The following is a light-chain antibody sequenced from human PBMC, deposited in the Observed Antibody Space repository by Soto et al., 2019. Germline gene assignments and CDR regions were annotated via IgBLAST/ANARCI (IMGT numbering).Light chain of an antibody. V-gene: IGKV3-11*01. J-gene: IGKJ5*01. CDR2: DAS. CDR1: QSVSSY. CDR3: QQRSYPIT. Sequence: EIVLTQSPATLSLSPGERATLSCRASQSVSSYLAWYQQKPGQAPRLLIYDASNRATGIPARFSGSGSGTDFTLTISSLEPEDFAVYYCQQRSYPITFGHGTRLEIK.